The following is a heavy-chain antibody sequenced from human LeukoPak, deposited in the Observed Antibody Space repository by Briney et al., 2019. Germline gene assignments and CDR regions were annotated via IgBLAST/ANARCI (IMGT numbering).Heavy chain of an antibody. CDR1: GGSISSYY. V-gene: IGHV4-59*01. CDR2: IYYSGST. CDR3: ARWRTTEGYYYGMDV. J-gene: IGHJ6*02. D-gene: IGHD1-1*01. Sequence: SETLSLTCTVSGGSISSYYWSWIRQPPGKGREGIGYIYYSGSTNYNPSLKSRVTISVDTSKNQFSLKLSSVTAADTAVYYCARWRTTEGYYYGMDVWGQGTTVTVSS.